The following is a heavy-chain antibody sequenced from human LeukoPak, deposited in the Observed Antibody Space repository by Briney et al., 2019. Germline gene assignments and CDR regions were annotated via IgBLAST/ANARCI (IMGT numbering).Heavy chain of an antibody. CDR2: ISYDGSNK. CDR3: AARWTAAIVRHFDY. J-gene: IGHJ4*02. Sequence: PGGSLRLSCAASGFTFSSYAMHWVRQAPGKGLEWVAVISYDGSNKYYADSVKGRFTISRDNSKNTLYLQMNSLRAEDTAVYYCAARWTAAIVRHFDYWGQGTLVTVSS. D-gene: IGHD3-16*02. CDR1: GFTFSSYA. V-gene: IGHV3-30*04.